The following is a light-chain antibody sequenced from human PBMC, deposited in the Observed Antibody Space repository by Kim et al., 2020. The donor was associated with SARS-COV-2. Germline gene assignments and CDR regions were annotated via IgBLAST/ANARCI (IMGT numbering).Light chain of an antibody. V-gene: IGKV1-39*01. Sequence: GSIGDRGTITCRASQPISTFLNWYQQKPGKAPKLLISAASTLANGVPSRFTGGGSGRDFTLTISSLQPEDFATYYCQQSHNTPYTFGQGTKLEI. CDR3: QQSHNTPYT. CDR2: AAS. CDR1: QPISTF. J-gene: IGKJ2*01.